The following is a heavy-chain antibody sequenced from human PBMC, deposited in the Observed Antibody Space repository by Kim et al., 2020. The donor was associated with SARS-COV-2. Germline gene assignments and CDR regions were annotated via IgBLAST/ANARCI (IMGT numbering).Heavy chain of an antibody. CDR1: GFTFKTEQ. Sequence: GGSLRLSCAASGFTFKTEQMHWVRQPPGKGLVWVSRIYGAGSHTTYADSVQGRFTISRDNAKNTLYLQMNGLRVEDTGIYFCAGDSGGVGSAWGQGTLVTVSS. D-gene: IGHD6-19*01. CDR3: AGDSGGVGSA. CDR2: IYGAGSHT. J-gene: IGHJ4*02. V-gene: IGHV3-74*01.